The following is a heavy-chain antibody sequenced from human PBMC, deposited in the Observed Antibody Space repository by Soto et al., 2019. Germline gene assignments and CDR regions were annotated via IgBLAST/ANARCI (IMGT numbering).Heavy chain of an antibody. CDR2: ISGSGGST. CDR3: AKGEYSSSSLNYYYGMAV. Sequence: GSLRLSCAASGFTFSSYAMSWVRQAPGKGLEWVSAISGSGGSTYYADSVKGRFTISRDNSKNTLYLQMNSLRAEDTAVYYCAKGEYSSSSLNYYYGMAVWGPGPTLTL. J-gene: IGHJ6*02. D-gene: IGHD6-6*01. V-gene: IGHV3-23*01. CDR1: GFTFSSYA.